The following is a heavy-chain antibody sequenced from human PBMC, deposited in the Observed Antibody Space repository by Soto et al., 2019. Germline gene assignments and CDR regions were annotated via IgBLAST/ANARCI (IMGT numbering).Heavy chain of an antibody. J-gene: IGHJ4*02. CDR2: IYYSGST. D-gene: IGHD3-10*01. V-gene: IGHV4-61*01. Sequence: PSETLSLTCTVSGGSVSSGSYYWSWIRQPPGKGLEWIGYIYYSGSTNYNPSLKSRVTISVDTSKNQFSLKLSSVTAADTAVYYCASEYYYGSGSYWRGYFDYWGQGTLVTVSS. CDR1: GGSVSSGSYY. CDR3: ASEYYYGSGSYWRGYFDY.